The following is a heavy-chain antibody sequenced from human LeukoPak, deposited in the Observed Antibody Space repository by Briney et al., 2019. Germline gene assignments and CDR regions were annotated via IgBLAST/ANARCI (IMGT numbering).Heavy chain of an antibody. CDR3: ARGGIVVVPDAFDI. V-gene: IGHV4-59*01. CDR2: IYYSGST. Sequence: SETLSLTCTVSGGSISSYYWSWIRQPPGKGLEWIGYIYYSGSTNYNPSLKSRVTISVDTSKNQFSLKLSSVTAAGTAVYYCARGGIVVVPDAFDIWGQGTMVTVSS. CDR1: GGSISSYY. J-gene: IGHJ3*02. D-gene: IGHD2-2*01.